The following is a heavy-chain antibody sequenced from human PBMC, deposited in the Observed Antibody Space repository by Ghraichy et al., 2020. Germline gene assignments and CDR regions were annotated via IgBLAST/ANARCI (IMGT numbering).Heavy chain of an antibody. D-gene: IGHD2-15*01. J-gene: IGHJ4*02. CDR1: GFTFSSYA. CDR3: AREAFGGSCLDY. CDR2: ISYDGSNK. V-gene: IGHV3-30*04. Sequence: GESLNISCAASGFTFSSYAMHWVRQAPGKGLEWVAVISYDGSNKYYADSVKGRFTISRDNSKNTLYLQMNSLRAEDTAVYYCAREAFGGSCLDYWGQGTLVTVSS.